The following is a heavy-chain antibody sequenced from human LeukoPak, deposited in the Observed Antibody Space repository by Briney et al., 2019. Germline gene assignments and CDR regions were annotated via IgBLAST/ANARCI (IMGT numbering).Heavy chain of an antibody. CDR2: ISAYNGNT. V-gene: IGHV1-18*01. D-gene: IGHD1-26*01. CDR3: ARDWVGAGLDYGMDV. J-gene: IGHJ6*02. Sequence: ASVKVSCKASGYTFTSYGISWVRQAPGQGLEWMGWISAYNGNTNYAQKFQGRVTITADKSTSTAYMELSSLRSEDTAVYYCARDWVGAGLDYGMDVWGQGTTVTVSS. CDR1: GYTFTSYG.